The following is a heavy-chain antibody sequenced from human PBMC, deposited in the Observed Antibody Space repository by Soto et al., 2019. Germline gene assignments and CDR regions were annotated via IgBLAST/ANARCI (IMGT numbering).Heavy chain of an antibody. V-gene: IGHV3-53*01. CDR1: GFTFSSND. J-gene: IGHJ3*01. CDR2: IYSGGST. CDR3: ATRPLLPGAP. Sequence: EVQLVESGGGLIQPGGSLRLSCAASGFTFSSNDMNWVRQAPGKGLEWVSLIYSGGSTYYADSVKGRFTISSDNSKNTLSLQMSSLRAEDTSVYYCATRPLLPGAPWGEGTMVTVSS. D-gene: IGHD3-22*01.